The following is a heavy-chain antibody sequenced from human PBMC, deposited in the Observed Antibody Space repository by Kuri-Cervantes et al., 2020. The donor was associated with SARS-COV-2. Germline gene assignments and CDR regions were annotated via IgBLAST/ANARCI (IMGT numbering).Heavy chain of an antibody. V-gene: IGHV3-23*01. J-gene: IGHJ4*02. Sequence: GESLKISCAASGFTFSGYAMSWVRQAPGKGLEWVLSISGSGGSTFYADSVKGRFTISRDNDKNSLFLQMNSLRAEDTAVYYCARGGSGRTTYFDYWGQGTLVTVSS. CDR2: ISGSGGST. D-gene: IGHD1-1*01. CDR3: ARGGSGRTTYFDY. CDR1: GFTFSGYA.